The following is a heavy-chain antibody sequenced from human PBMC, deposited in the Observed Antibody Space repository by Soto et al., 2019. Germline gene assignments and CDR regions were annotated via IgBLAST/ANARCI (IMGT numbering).Heavy chain of an antibody. CDR2: IIPILGIA. J-gene: IGHJ3*02. D-gene: IGHD4-4*01. CDR3: ARHYSNYDAPDALDI. CDR1: GGTFSSYT. V-gene: IGHV1-69*02. Sequence: SVKVSCKASGGTFSSYTISWVRQAPGQGLEWMGRIIPILGIANYAQKFQGRVTITADKSTSTAYMELSSLRSEDTAVYYCARHYSNYDAPDALDIWGQGTMVTVSS.